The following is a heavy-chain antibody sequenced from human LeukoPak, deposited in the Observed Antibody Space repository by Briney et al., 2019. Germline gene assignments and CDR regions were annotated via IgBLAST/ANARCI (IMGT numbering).Heavy chain of an antibody. CDR3: AKSGSTIFGVVIAHYYMDV. V-gene: IGHV3-30*02. D-gene: IGHD3-3*01. CDR1: GFTFSSYG. CDR2: IRYDGSNK. Sequence: PGGSLRLSCAASGFTFSSYGMHWVRQAPGKGLAWVAFIRYDGSNKYYADSVKGRFTISRDNSKNTLYLQMNSLRAEDTAVYYCAKSGSTIFGVVIAHYYMDVWGKGTTVTVSS. J-gene: IGHJ6*03.